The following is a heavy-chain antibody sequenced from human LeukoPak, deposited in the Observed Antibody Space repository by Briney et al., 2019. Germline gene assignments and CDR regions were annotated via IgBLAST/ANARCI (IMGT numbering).Heavy chain of an antibody. CDR1: GLNFSSFA. CDR2: IRGSGGNT. D-gene: IGHD3-10*01. CDR3: AKDPYGSGSYSWFDP. J-gene: IGHJ5*02. V-gene: IGHV3-23*01. Sequence: GGSLRLLCAPCGLNFSSFAMSGVRQAPGKGREGVSAIRGSGGNTYYADSVKGRFTISRDNSKNTLYLQMNNLKAEDTAVYYCAKDPYGSGSYSWFDPWGQGTLVTVSS.